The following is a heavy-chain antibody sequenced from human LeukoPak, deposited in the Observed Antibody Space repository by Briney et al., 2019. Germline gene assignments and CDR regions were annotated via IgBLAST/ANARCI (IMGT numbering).Heavy chain of an antibody. CDR3: ARDKDVVVVAATPDY. CDR2: ISSSSSTI. CDR1: GFTFNTYS. D-gene: IGHD2-15*01. Sequence: PGGSLRLSCAASGFTFNTYSVNWVRQAPGKGLEWVSYISSSSSTIYYADSVKGRFTISRDNAKNSLYLQMNSLRAEDTAVYYCARDKDVVVVAATPDYWGQGTLVTVSS. J-gene: IGHJ4*02. V-gene: IGHV3-48*04.